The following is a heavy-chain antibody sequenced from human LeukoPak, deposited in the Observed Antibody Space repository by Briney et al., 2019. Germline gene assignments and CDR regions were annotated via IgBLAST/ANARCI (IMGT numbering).Heavy chain of an antibody. CDR2: IIPIFGIA. CDR3: ARDRYCGGDCYSNFDY. Sequence: SVKVSYKASGGTFSSYAISWVRQAPGQGLEWMGRIIPIFGIANYAQKFQGRVTITADKSTSTAYMELSSLRSEDTAVYYCARDRYCGGDCYSNFDYWGQGTLVTVSS. CDR1: GGTFSSYA. D-gene: IGHD2-21*02. V-gene: IGHV1-69*04. J-gene: IGHJ4*02.